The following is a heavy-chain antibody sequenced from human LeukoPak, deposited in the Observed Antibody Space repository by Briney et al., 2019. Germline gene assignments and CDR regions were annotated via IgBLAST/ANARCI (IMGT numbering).Heavy chain of an antibody. J-gene: IGHJ1*01. V-gene: IGHV3-15*01. CDR2: IKKKTDRRTT. D-gene: IGHD3-22*01. CDR3: VTDGGQLPYYFTY. Sequence: GWSLRLSCAASGFTFPNAWIYWVRQAPGKGLEWVGRIKKKTDRRTTDYSAPVEGRFTISRDDSRNTVYLQMDSLKTEDTAMYYCVTDGGQLPYYFTYWGQGTLVTVSS. CDR1: GFTFPNAW.